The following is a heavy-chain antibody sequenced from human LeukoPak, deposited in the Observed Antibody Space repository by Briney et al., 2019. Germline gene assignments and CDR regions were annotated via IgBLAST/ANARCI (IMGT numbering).Heavy chain of an antibody. D-gene: IGHD3-22*01. CDR3: ASEKPPSGYYPDY. J-gene: IGHJ4*02. CDR2: ISWNSGSI. V-gene: IGHV3-9*01. CDR1: GFTFDDYA. Sequence: GGSLRLSCAASGFTFDDYAMHWVRQAPGKGLEWVSGISWNSGSIGYADSVKGRFTISRDNAKNSLYLQMNSLRAEDTAVYYCASEKPPSGYYPDYWGQGTLVTVSS.